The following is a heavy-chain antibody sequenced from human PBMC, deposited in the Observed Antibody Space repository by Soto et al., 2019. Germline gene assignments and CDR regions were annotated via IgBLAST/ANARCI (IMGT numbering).Heavy chain of an antibody. CDR1: GFNFKTYA. Sequence: GGSLRLSCLVSGFNFKTYAMHWVRQAPGKGLEHVSTINHNGDTTFYADSLRGRFTISSDSSKDTLWLEMTSLRPDDKAVFYCVKGGYGFANQFGFWGPGTLVTV. J-gene: IGHJ4*02. D-gene: IGHD1-1*01. CDR2: INHNGDTT. CDR3: VKGGYGFANQFGF. V-gene: IGHV3-64D*08.